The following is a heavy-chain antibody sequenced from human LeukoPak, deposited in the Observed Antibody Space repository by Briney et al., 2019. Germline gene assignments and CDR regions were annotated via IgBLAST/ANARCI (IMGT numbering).Heavy chain of an antibody. Sequence: PSETLSLTCAAYGGSFSGYYWSWIRQPPGKGLEWIGEINHSGSTNYNPSLKSRVTISVDTSKNQFSLKLSSVTAADTAVYYCARFMGSSWYLRFDPWGQGTLVTVSS. CDR2: INHSGST. D-gene: IGHD6-13*01. J-gene: IGHJ5*02. V-gene: IGHV4-34*01. CDR3: ARFMGSSWYLRFDP. CDR1: GGSFSGYY.